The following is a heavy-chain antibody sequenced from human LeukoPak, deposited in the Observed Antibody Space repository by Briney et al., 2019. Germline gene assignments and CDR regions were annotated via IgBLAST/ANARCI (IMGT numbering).Heavy chain of an antibody. V-gene: IGHV1-18*01. CDR2: ISAYNANT. J-gene: IGHJ4*02. Sequence: ASVKVSCKASGYTFTSYGISWVRQAPGQGLEWMGWISAYNANTNYARKLQGRVTMTTDTSTSTAYMELRSLRSDDTAVYYCARAGFGELSSDYWGQGTLVTVSS. CDR1: GYTFTSYG. CDR3: ARAGFGELSSDY. D-gene: IGHD3-10*01.